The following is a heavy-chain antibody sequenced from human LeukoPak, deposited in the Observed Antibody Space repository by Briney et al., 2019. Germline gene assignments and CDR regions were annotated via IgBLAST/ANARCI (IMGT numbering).Heavy chain of an antibody. D-gene: IGHD3-10*01. V-gene: IGHV4-59*01. J-gene: IGHJ4*02. CDR2: IYYSGST. CDR3: ARAVVGFGELDDPYYFDY. CDR1: GGSISSYY. Sequence: SPETLSLTYTVSGGSISSYYWSWIRQPPGKGLEWIGYIYYSGSTNYNPSLKSRVTISVDTSKNQFSLKLSSVTAADTAVHYCARAVVGFGELDDPYYFDYWGQGTLVTVSS.